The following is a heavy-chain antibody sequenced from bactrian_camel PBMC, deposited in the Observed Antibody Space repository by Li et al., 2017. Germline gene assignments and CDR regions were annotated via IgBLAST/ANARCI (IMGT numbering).Heavy chain of an antibody. CDR2: INPDGYT. CDR1: GRTDTKYC. D-gene: IGHD4*01. J-gene: IGHJ4*01. CDR3: EPIKDGGGDYCHTYV. Sequence: QLVESGGGSVQAGGPLTLSCLVSGRTDTKYCVTWFRQVPGKKREGVAAINPDGYTFYADSVKGRFAISKGIGTDTVYLQLSNLEPEDTAIFSCEPIKDGGGDYCHTYVGGQGTQVTVS. V-gene: IGHV3S25*01.